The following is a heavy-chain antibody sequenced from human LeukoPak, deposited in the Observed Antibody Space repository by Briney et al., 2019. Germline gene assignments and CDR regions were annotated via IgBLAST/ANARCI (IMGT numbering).Heavy chain of an antibody. Sequence: SETLSLTCTVSGGSFSGYYWSWIRQPPGKGLEWIGEINHSGSTNYNPSLKSRVTISVDTSKNQFSLKLSSVTAADTAVYYCARHTGRGEYSSGWYGTKRYYFDYWGQGTLVTVSS. V-gene: IGHV4-34*01. CDR1: GGSFSGYY. CDR2: INHSGST. D-gene: IGHD6-19*01. J-gene: IGHJ4*02. CDR3: ARHTGRGEYSSGWYGTKRYYFDY.